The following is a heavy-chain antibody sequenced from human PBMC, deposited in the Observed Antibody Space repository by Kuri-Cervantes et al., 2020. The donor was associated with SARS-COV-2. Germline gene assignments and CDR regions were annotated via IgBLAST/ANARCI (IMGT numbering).Heavy chain of an antibody. CDR2: INHSGST. D-gene: IGHD3-3*01. J-gene: IGHJ4*02. CDR3: ARLPIYFGAHYFDY. CDR1: GGSFSGYY. Sequence: SETLSLTCAVYGGSFSGYYWSWIRQPPGKGLEWIGEINHSGSTYYNPSLKSRVTISVDTSKNQFSLKLSSVTAADTAVYYRARLPIYFGAHYFDYWGQGTLVTVSS. V-gene: IGHV4-34*01.